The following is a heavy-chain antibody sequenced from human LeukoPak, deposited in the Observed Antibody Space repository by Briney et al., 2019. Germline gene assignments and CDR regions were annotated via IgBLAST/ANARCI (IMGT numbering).Heavy chain of an antibody. CDR2: ISSTSSTI. V-gene: IGHV3-48*01. CDR3: SRVGSSGPHEKY. D-gene: IGHD3-22*01. Sequence: AGGSLRLSCAASGSTFSSYSMTWVRQAPGRGLEWVSYISSTSSTIYYADSVKGRFTISRDNAKGSLFLQMNSLRAEDTAVYYCSRVGSSGPHEKYWGQGTLVTVSS. J-gene: IGHJ4*02. CDR1: GSTFSSYS.